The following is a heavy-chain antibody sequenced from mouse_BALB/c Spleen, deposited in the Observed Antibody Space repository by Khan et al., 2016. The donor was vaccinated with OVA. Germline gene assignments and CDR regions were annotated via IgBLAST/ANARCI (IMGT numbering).Heavy chain of an antibody. V-gene: IGHV9-3-1*01. D-gene: IGHD2-10*01. Sequence: QIQLVQSGPKLKKPGETVKISCKASGYTFTNYGMNWVKQSPGKALKWMGWINTYTGEPTYADDFKGRFAFSLETYASTAYLQINNLKNEDTATNYCSRPPYFSYTLDYWGQGTSVTVSS. CDR2: INTYTGEP. CDR1: GYTFTNYG. J-gene: IGHJ4*01. CDR3: SRPPYFSYTLDY.